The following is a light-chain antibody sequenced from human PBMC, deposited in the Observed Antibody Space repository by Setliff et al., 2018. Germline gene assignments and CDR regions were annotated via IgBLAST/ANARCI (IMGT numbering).Light chain of an antibody. Sequence: QSALTQPASVSGSPGQSITISCAGTSSDIGSYHLVSWYQQHPGKVPKPMIYEVNKRPSGVSSRFSGSKSGNTASLTISGLQPEDEGDYYCCSYVTGGTLAFGGGTKVTVL. CDR3: CSYVTGGTLA. V-gene: IGLV2-23*02. CDR1: SSDIGSYHL. J-gene: IGLJ3*02. CDR2: EVN.